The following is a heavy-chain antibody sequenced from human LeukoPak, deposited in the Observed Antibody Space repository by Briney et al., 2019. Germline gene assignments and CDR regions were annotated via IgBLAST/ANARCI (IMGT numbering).Heavy chain of an antibody. CDR3: ARAFCSTTFGVAHPSYFDC. Sequence: GASVKVSCKASGYTFTGYYMHWVRQAPGQGLEWMGWINPNSGGTNYAQKFQGRVTMTRDTSISTAYMELSRLRSDDTAVYYCARAFCSTTFGVAHPSYFDCWGQGTLVTVSS. CDR1: GYTFTGYY. D-gene: IGHD3-3*01. J-gene: IGHJ4*02. CDR2: INPNSGGT. V-gene: IGHV1-2*02.